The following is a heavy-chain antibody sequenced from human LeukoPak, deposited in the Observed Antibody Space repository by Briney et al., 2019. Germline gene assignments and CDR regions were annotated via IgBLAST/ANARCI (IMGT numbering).Heavy chain of an antibody. CDR2: INTNSGGT. V-gene: IGHV1-2*02. J-gene: IGHJ6*03. CDR1: GYTFTSYY. CDR3: ARSHYYYYYMDV. Sequence: ASVKVSSKASGYTFTSYYMHWVRQAPGQGLECMGWINTNSGGTNYAQKFQGRVTMTRDTSISTAYMELSRLRSDDTAVYYCARSHYYYYYMDVWDKGTTVTVSS.